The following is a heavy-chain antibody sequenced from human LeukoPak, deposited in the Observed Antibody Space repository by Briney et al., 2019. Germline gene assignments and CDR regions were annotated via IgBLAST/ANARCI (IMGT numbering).Heavy chain of an antibody. CDR2: IYYSGST. Sequence: SETLSLTCTVSGGSISSYYWSWIRQPPGKGLEWIGYIYYSGSTNYNPSLKSRVTISVDTSKNQFSLKLSSVTAADTAVYYCAASGSYYPYYYYYMDVWGKGTTVTVSS. CDR1: GGSISSYY. V-gene: IGHV4-59*01. J-gene: IGHJ6*03. D-gene: IGHD1-26*01. CDR3: AASGSYYPYYYYYMDV.